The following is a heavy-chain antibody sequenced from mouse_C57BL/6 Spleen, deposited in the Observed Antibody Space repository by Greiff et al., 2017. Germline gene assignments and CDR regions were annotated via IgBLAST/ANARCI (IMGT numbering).Heavy chain of an antibody. J-gene: IGHJ4*01. D-gene: IGHD1-1*01. CDR3: ARVDYDGSIYGGSMAY. V-gene: IGHV8-12*01. CDR2: SYWDDDK. CDR1: GFSLSTSGMG. Sequence: QVTLKESGPGLLQSSQTLSLTCSFSGFSLSTSGMGVSWLRQPSGKGLVWLAHSYWDDDKRYNPSLKSRLTISKDTSRNQVVLKITSVDTADTATVYCARVDYDGSIYGGSMAYWGQGTSVTVSS.